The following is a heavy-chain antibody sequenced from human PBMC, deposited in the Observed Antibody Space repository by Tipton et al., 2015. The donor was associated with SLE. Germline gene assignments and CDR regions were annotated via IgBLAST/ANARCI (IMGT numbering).Heavy chain of an antibody. CDR2: IYHSGST. CDR3: AREGEGWELLY. CDR1: GYSVSSGYY. D-gene: IGHD1-26*01. Sequence: TLSLTCTVSGYSVSSGYYWGWIRQPPGKGLEWIGSIYHSGSTYYNPSLKSRVTISVDTPKNQFSLNLTSVTAADTAVYYCAREGEGWELLYWGQGTLVTVSS. V-gene: IGHV4-38-2*02. J-gene: IGHJ4*02.